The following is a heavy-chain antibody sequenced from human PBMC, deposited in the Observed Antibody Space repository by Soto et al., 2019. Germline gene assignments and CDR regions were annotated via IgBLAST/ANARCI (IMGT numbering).Heavy chain of an antibody. CDR3: VRKYPGTRPFDY. D-gene: IGHD2-2*01. CDR1: GFTFNSYA. V-gene: IGHV3-23*01. Sequence: GGSLRLSCAGSGFTFNSYAMNWVRQAPGKGLAWVSAIGTDGNTYYANSVKGRFTISRDNSRTTLYLQMNSLRVEDTALYYCVRKYPGTRPFDYWDQGTLVTVSS. J-gene: IGHJ4*01. CDR2: IGTDGNT.